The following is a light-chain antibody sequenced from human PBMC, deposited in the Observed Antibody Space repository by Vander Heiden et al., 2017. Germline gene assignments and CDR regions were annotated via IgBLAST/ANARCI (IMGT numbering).Light chain of an antibody. V-gene: IGKV1-5*03. CDR3: QQDNTYSWT. CDR2: QAS. Sequence: DIQMTQSPSTLSASVGDRVTITCRASQSISSWLAWYQQKPGKAPKLLMYQASRLEIGVPSRFSGSGSGTEFTLTISSLQPDDFATYYCQQDNTYSWTFGQGTKVEIK. CDR1: QSISSW. J-gene: IGKJ1*01.